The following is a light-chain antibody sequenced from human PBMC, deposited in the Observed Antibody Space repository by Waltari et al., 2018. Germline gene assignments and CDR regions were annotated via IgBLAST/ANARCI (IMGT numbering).Light chain of an antibody. Sequence: EIVLTQSPATLSLSPGERATLPCRASQIVSSYLSWYQQKPGQSPRLLIYDASNRATGIPARFSGSGSGTDFTLTISSLEPEDFAVYYCQQRSNWWTFGQGTKVEIK. CDR1: QIVSSY. J-gene: IGKJ1*01. CDR2: DAS. V-gene: IGKV3-11*01. CDR3: QQRSNWWT.